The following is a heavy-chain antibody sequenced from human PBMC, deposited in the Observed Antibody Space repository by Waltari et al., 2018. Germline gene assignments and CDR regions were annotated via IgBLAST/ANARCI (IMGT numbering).Heavy chain of an antibody. V-gene: IGHV4-59*11. CDR3: ARGGSGWSYYYYMDV. CDR1: GGSISSHY. D-gene: IGHD6-19*01. Sequence: QVQLQESGPGLVKPSETLSLTCTVSGGSISSHYWSWIRQPPGKGLEWTGYIYYSGSTNYNPSLKSRVTISVDTSKNQFSLKLSSVTAADTAVYYCARGGSGWSYYYYMDVWGKGTTVTVSS. CDR2: IYYSGST. J-gene: IGHJ6*03.